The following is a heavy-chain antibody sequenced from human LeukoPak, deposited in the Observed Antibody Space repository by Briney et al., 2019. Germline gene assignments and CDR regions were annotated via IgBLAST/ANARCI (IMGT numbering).Heavy chain of an antibody. CDR1: GGSISTYY. V-gene: IGHV4-39*01. Sequence: SETLSLTCTVSGGSISTYYWGWLRQPPGKGLEWIGSIYYSGSTYYNPSLKSRVTMSVDTSKNQFSLKLSSVTAADTAVYYCARHIVGATMRIDYWGQGTLVTVSS. D-gene: IGHD1-26*01. CDR2: IYYSGST. CDR3: ARHIVGATMRIDY. J-gene: IGHJ4*02.